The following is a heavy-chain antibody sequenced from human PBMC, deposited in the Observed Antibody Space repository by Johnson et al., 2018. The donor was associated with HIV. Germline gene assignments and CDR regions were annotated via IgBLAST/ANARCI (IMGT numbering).Heavy chain of an antibody. V-gene: IGHV3-NL1*01. D-gene: IGHD6-13*01. CDR2: IFSVGGA. CDR1: GFIFSSYG. CDR3: AKGGSSNDAFDI. J-gene: IGHJ3*02. Sequence: QVQLVESGGGVVQPGGSLRLSCEASGFIFSSYGMHWVRQAPGKGLEWVSVIFSVGGAYYADSVKGRFIISRDNSKNMLYLQMNSLRAEDTAVYYCAKGGSSNDAFDIWGQGTMVTVSS.